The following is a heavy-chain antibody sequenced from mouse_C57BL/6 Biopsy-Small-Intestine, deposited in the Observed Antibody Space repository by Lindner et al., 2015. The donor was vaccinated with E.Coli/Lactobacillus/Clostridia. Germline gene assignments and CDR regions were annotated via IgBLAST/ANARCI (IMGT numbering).Heavy chain of an antibody. V-gene: IGHV1-9*01. J-gene: IGHJ2*01. CDR1: DYTITGYW. D-gene: IGHD4-1*01. CDR2: ILSGSGTT. CDR3: ARHWNY. Sequence: VQLQESGAELMKPGASVKLSCKATDYTITGYWIEWVKQRPGHGLEWIGEILSGSGTTHYNEKFLGKATFTEDTSSNTVYMQLNSLTTEDSALYYCARHWNYWGQGTTLTVSS.